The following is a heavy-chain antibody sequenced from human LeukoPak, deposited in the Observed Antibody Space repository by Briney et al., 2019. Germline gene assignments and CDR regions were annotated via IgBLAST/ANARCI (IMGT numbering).Heavy chain of an antibody. D-gene: IGHD6-6*01. CDR1: GFTFDDYT. J-gene: IGHJ4*02. V-gene: IGHV3-43*01. Sequence: GGSLRLSCAASGFTFDDYTMHWVRQAPGKGLEWVSLISWDGGSTYYADSVKGRFTISRDNSKNSPYLQMNSLRTEDTALYYCAIEYSSLNYFDYWGQGTLVTVSS. CDR2: ISWDGGST. CDR3: AIEYSSLNYFDY.